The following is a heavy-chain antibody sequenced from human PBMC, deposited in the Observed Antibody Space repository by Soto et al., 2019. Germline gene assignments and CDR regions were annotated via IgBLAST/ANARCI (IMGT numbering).Heavy chain of an antibody. CDR3: ARDVIVGATPTFFDY. CDR2: INPSGGST. CDR1: GYTFTSSY. D-gene: IGHD1-26*01. Sequence: QVQLVQSGAEVKKPGASVKVSCKASGYTFTSSYRHWVRQAPGQGLEWMGIINPSGGSTSYAQKFKGRVTMTRDTSTSTVYMELSSLRSEDTAVYYCARDVIVGATPTFFDYWGQGTLVTVSS. V-gene: IGHV1-46*01. J-gene: IGHJ4*02.